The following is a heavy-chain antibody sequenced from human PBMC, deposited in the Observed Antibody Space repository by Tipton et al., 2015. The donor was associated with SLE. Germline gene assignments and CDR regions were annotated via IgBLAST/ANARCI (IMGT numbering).Heavy chain of an antibody. CDR2: IYYSGST. J-gene: IGHJ4*02. Sequence: TLSLTCAVSGYSISSGYYWGWIRQPPGKGLEWIGYIYYSGSTNYNPSLKSRVTISVDTSKNQFSLKLSSVTAADTAVYYCATMTTVTTGGYFDYWGQGTLVTVSS. CDR3: ATMTTVTTGGYFDY. CDR1: GYSISSGYY. V-gene: IGHV4-61*01. D-gene: IGHD4-17*01.